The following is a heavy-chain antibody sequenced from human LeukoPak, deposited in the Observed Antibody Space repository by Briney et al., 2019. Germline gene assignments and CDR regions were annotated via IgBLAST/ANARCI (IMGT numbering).Heavy chain of an antibody. D-gene: IGHD3-9*01. Sequence: GGSLRLSCAASGFTFISYAMSWVRQAPGKGLEWVSAISGSGGSTYYADSVKGRFTISRDNSKNTLYLQMNSLRAEDTAVYYCAKDPKTYSYYDILTGVDYWGQGTLVTVSS. CDR3: AKDPKTYSYYDILTGVDY. CDR1: GFTFISYA. J-gene: IGHJ4*02. CDR2: ISGSGGST. V-gene: IGHV3-23*01.